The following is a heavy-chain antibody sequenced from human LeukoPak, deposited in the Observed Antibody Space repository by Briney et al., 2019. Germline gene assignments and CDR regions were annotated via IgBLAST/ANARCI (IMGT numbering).Heavy chain of an antibody. CDR2: IDPSGGST. V-gene: IGHV1-46*01. CDR1: GYTFTSYY. CDR3: ARDGYSYGLYYFDY. Sequence: ASVKVSCKASGYTFTSYYMHWVRQAPGQGLEWMGIIDPSGGSTSYAQEFQGRVTMTRDTSTSTVYMEVSSLRSEDTAVYFCARDGYSYGLYYFDYWGQGTLVTVSS. J-gene: IGHJ4*02. D-gene: IGHD5-18*01.